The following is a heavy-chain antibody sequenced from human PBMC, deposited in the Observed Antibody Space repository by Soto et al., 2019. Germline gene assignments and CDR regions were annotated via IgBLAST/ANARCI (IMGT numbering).Heavy chain of an antibody. CDR1: GDSINSYY. V-gene: IGHV4-4*08. CDR3: ATQEVGGSYVYTFDP. J-gene: IGHJ5*02. D-gene: IGHD1-26*01. Sequence: PSETLSLTCTVSGDSINSYYWSWIRQPPGKGMEWIGSVSHIWSSDYNPSLQSRVAISVDTSKSQFSLKLSSVTAADTAVYYCATQEVGGSYVYTFDPWGQGTLVTVSS. CDR2: VSHIWSS.